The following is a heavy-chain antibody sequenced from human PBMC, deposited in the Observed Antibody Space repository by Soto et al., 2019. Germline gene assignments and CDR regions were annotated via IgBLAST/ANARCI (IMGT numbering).Heavy chain of an antibody. CDR2: IKQDGSEK. Sequence: EVQLVASGGGLVQPGGSLRLSCAASGFTFSSYWMSWVRQAPGKGLEWVANIKQDGSEKYYVSSVEGRFTISRDNAKNSLYREINRLRGEDTAVYYCARVFRCWGDCSGASCNFDIWGQVTMVTVSS. CDR3: ARVFRCWGDCSGASCNFDI. V-gene: IGHV3-7*05. CDR1: GFTFSSYW. D-gene: IGHD2-15*01. J-gene: IGHJ3*02.